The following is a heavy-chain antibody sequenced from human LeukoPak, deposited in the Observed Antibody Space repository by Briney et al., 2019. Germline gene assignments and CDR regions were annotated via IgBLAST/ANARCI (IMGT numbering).Heavy chain of an antibody. CDR2: INHSGST. CDR1: GGSFSGYY. V-gene: IGHV4-34*01. J-gene: IGHJ4*02. Sequence: SETLSLTCAVYGGSFSGYYWSWIRQPPGKGLEWIGEINHSGSTNYNPSLKSRVTISVDTSKNQFSLKLSSVTAADTAVYYCAREPPGYWGQGILVTVSS. CDR3: AREPPGY.